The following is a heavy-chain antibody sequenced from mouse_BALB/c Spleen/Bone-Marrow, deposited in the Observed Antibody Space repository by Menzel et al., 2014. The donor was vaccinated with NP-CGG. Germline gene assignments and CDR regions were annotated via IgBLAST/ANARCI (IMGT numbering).Heavy chain of an antibody. J-gene: IGHJ1*01. CDR1: GFAFXSYD. CDR3: ARQGYGYVDFDV. Sequence: EVQGVESGGGLVKPGGSLKLSCAASGFAFXSYDMSWVRQTPEKRLEWVAYISSGGGSTYYPDTVKGRFTISRDNAKNTLYLQMSSLKSEDTAMYYCARQGYGYVDFDVWGAGTTVTVSS. D-gene: IGHD1-2*01. CDR2: ISSGGGST. V-gene: IGHV5-12-1*01.